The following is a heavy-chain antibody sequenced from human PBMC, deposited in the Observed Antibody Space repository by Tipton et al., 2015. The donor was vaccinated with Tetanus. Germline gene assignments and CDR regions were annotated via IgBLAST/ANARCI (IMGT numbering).Heavy chain of an antibody. D-gene: IGHD1-26*01. Sequence: TLSLTCSVSGVSITDYYWTWIRQPAGKGLEWIGNIYNSGSSYYNPSLKSRVTISVDTSKNQFSLKLNSVTAADTAVYYCARDQARGARGWNYFDYWGQGSLVTVSS. CDR1: GVSITDYY. CDR2: IYNSGSS. V-gene: IGHV4-59*06. CDR3: ARDQARGARGWNYFDY. J-gene: IGHJ4*02.